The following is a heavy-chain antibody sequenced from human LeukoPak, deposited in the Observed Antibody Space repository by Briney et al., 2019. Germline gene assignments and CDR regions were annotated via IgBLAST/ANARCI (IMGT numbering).Heavy chain of an antibody. J-gene: IGHJ4*02. CDR1: GGSITSGGYY. CDR3: ARASGAFDY. Sequence: SETLSLTCTVSGGSITSGGYYWSWIRQRPGKGLEWIGYIYKTGSTYYNPSLKSRVTVSVDTSRNQFSLKLNSVTAADTAVYYCARASGAFDYWGQGTLATVSS. CDR2: IYKTGST. V-gene: IGHV4-31*03.